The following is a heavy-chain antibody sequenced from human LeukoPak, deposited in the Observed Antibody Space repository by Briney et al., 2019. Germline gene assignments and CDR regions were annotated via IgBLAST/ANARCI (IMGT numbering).Heavy chain of an antibody. J-gene: IGHJ4*02. Sequence: PSQTLSLSCTLSRGSITSYYWSWIRQPAGNGLEWIGRIYTSGSTNYNPSLKTPVTMSVDTSKNQFSLKLSSVTAADTAVYYCAMYSDGYNSENYFDYWGQGTLVTVSS. CDR1: RGSITSYY. CDR3: AMYSDGYNSENYFDY. V-gene: IGHV4-4*07. D-gene: IGHD5-24*01. CDR2: IYTSGST.